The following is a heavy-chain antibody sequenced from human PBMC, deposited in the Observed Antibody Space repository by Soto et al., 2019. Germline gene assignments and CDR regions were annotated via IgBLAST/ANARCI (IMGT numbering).Heavy chain of an antibody. D-gene: IGHD3-3*01. V-gene: IGHV4-31*03. J-gene: IGHJ4*02. CDR1: GGSISSGGYY. CDR2: IYYSGST. Sequence: QVQLQESGPGLVKPSQTLSLTCTVSGGSISSGGYYWSWIRQHPGKGLEWIGYIYYSGSTYYNPSLKSRVTISVDTSKNQFSLKLSSVTAADTAVYYCARRGYYDFWSGYREAYYFDYWGQGTLVTVSS. CDR3: ARRGYYDFWSGYREAYYFDY.